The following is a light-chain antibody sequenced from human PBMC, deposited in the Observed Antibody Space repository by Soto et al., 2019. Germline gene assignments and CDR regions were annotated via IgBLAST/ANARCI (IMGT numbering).Light chain of an antibody. Sequence: DIQMTQSPSSVSASVGDRVTITCRASQGISGWLAWYQQKPGKAPNLLISAASSLQSGVPSRFSGSGSGTDFTLTISSLQPEYFATYYCQQANSFPITFGRGTRLEIK. CDR3: QQANSFPIT. V-gene: IGKV1D-12*01. CDR2: AAS. J-gene: IGKJ5*01. CDR1: QGISGW.